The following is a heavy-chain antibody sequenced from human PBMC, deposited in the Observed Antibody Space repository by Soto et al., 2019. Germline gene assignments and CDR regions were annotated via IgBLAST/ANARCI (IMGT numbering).Heavy chain of an antibody. D-gene: IGHD1-26*01. V-gene: IGHV3-74*01. Sequence: EVQLVESGGGLVRPGGSLRLSCAASGFTFSYYWMHWVRQAPGKGLVWVSRIHSDGSSTTYADFVKGRFIISRDNARNTGDLQMNSVRVEDTGVYYCARGDRGAFDLWGQGTVVTVSS. J-gene: IGHJ3*01. CDR2: IHSDGSST. CDR1: GFTFSYYW. CDR3: ARGDRGAFDL.